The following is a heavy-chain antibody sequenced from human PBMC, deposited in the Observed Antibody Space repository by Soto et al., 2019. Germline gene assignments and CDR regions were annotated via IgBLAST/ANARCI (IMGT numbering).Heavy chain of an antibody. CDR2: IYTSGST. J-gene: IGHJ3*02. CDR3: ARDRPLRYFVVDAFDI. V-gene: IGHV4-4*07. Sequence: PSETLSLTCTVSGGPISSYYWSWIRQPAGKGLEWIGRIYTSGSTNYNPSLKSRVTMSVDTSKNQFSLKLSSVTAADTAVYYCARDRPLRYFVVDAFDIWGQGTMVTVSS. CDR1: GGPISSYY. D-gene: IGHD3-9*01.